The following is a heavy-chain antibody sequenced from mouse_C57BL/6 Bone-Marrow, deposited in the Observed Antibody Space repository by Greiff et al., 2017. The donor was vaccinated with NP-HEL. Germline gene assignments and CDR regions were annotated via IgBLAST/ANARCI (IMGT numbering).Heavy chain of an antibody. CDR3: VGPYAMDY. CDR1: GFSFNTYA. Sequence: EVKLMESGGGLVQPKGSLKLSCAASGFSFNTYAMNWVRQAPGKGLEWVARIRSRSNNYSTSYADSVKDRFTISRDDSESMIYLQMNNLKTESTAMYYCVGPYAMDYWGQGTSVTVSS. J-gene: IGHJ4*01. CDR2: IRSRSNNYST. V-gene: IGHV10-1*01.